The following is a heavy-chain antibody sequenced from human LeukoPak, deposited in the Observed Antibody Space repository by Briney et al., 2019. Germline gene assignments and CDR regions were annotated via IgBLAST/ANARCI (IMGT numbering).Heavy chain of an antibody. D-gene: IGHD3-10*01. J-gene: IGHJ4*02. CDR2: INAGNGNT. V-gene: IGHV1-3*01. CDR3: ARADLWFGELLAPFDY. CDR1: GYTFTSYA. Sequence: ASVKVSCKASGYTFTSYAMHWVRQAPGQRLEWMGWINAGNGNTKYSQKFQGRVTITRDTSASTTYMELSSLRSEDTAVYYCARADLWFGELLAPFDYWGQGTLVTVSS.